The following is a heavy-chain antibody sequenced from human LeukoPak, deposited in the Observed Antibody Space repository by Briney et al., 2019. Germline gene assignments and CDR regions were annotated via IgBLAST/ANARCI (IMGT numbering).Heavy chain of an antibody. V-gene: IGHV7-4-1*02. CDR1: GYTFSSYA. CDR3: ARSNNDGDYLWVGFDY. D-gene: IGHD3-16*01. CDR2: INTNTGNP. Sequence: VASVKVSCKASGYTFSSYAMNWVRQAPGQGLEWMGWINTNTGNPTYAQGFTGRFVFSLDTSVSTAYLQISSLKAEDTAVYYCARSNNDGDYLWVGFDYWGQGTLVTVSS. J-gene: IGHJ4*02.